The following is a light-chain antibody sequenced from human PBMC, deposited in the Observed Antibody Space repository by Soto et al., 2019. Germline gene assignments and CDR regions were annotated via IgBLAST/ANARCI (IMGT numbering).Light chain of an antibody. CDR2: AAS. V-gene: IGKV1-12*01. Sequence: DIQLTQSPSSVSASVGDKVTITCRASQDINTWLAWYQQIPGTAPKLLIYAASALQRGVPSRFSGTGAGTDFSLTISVLQPEDFATYFCQQADSVPWTFGQGTKVEIK. CDR1: QDINTW. CDR3: QQADSVPWT. J-gene: IGKJ1*01.